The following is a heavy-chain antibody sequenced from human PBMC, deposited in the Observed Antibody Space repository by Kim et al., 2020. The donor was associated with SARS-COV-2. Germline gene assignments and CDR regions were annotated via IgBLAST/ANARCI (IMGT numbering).Heavy chain of an antibody. Sequence: GGSLRLSCAASGFTFSDYYMSWIRQAPGKGLEWVSYISSSGSTIYYADSVKGRFTISRDNAKNSLYLQMNSLRAEDTAVYYCARAQTIAAAFQFDYWGQGTLVTVSS. D-gene: IGHD6-13*01. CDR1: GFTFSDYY. V-gene: IGHV3-11*01. J-gene: IGHJ4*02. CDR2: ISSSGSTI. CDR3: ARAQTIAAAFQFDY.